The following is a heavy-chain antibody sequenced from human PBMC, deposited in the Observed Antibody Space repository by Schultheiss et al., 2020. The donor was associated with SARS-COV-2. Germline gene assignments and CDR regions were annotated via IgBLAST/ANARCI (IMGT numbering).Heavy chain of an antibody. CDR2: IRSKANSYAT. V-gene: IGHV3-73*01. Sequence: GESLKISCAASGFTFSGSAMHWVRQASGKGLEWVGRIRSKANSYATAYAASVKGRFTISRDDSKNTAYLQMNSLKTEDTAVYYCTSKTTPGLYGMDVWGQGTTVTVSS. J-gene: IGHJ6*02. CDR3: TSKTTPGLYGMDV. CDR1: GFTFSGSA. D-gene: IGHD4-11*01.